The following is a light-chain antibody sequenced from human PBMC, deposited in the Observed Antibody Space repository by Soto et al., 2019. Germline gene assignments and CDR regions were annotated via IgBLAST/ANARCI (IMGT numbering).Light chain of an antibody. CDR2: GAS. CDR1: QSVSSNY. CDR3: QQYASSPT. J-gene: IGKJ5*01. Sequence: EIMLTQSPGTLSLSPGGRATLSCRASQSVSSNYLAWYQQKPGLAPRLLIYGASSRASGIPARFSGSGSGTDFTLTISRLEPEDFAVYYCQQYASSPTFGEGTRLEIK. V-gene: IGKV3-20*01.